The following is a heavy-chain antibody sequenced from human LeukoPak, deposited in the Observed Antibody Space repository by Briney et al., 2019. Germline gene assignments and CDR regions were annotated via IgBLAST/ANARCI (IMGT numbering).Heavy chain of an antibody. J-gene: IGHJ4*02. Sequence: ASVKVSCKASGYTFTGYYMHWVRQAPGQGLEWMGWINPNSGGTNYAQKFQGRVTMTRDTSISTAYMELSRLRSEDTAVYYCARDGVTAAGIDYWGQGTLVTVSS. D-gene: IGHD6-13*01. CDR3: ARDGVTAAGIDY. CDR1: GYTFTGYY. V-gene: IGHV1-2*02. CDR2: INPNSGGT.